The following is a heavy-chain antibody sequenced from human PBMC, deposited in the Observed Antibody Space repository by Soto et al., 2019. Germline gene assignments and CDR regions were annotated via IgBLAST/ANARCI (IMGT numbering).Heavy chain of an antibody. CDR3: ARDLSAYYDSSGPGDY. V-gene: IGHV3-33*01. CDR2: IWYDGSNI. Sequence: GGSLRLSCAASGFTFSSYGMHWVRQAPGKGLEWVAVIWYDGSNIYFADSVKGRFTISRDNSKNTLYLQMNSLRAEDTAVYYCARDLSAYYDSSGPGDYWGQGTQVTVSS. D-gene: IGHD3-22*01. CDR1: GFTFSSYG. J-gene: IGHJ4*02.